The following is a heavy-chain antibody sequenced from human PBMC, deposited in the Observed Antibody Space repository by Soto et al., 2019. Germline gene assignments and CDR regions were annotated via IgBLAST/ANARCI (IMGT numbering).Heavy chain of an antibody. CDR1: GYNFPRSN. CDR2: MNAANGNA. V-gene: IGHV1-8*01. J-gene: IGHJ5*02. CDR3: ARAVGIGVTGLDL. Sequence: QERLVQSGAELRRPGASVKISCRASGYNFPRSNVNWVRQASGQGPEWLGWMNAANGNAAFARDFQGRVTRTRDLSTDTAYLELGGPSSGDTAMYYYARAVGIGVTGLDLWGPGTFFSVS. D-gene: IGHD2-21*02.